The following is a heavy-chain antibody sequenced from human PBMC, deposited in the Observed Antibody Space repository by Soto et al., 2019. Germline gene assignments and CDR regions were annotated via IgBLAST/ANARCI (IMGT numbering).Heavy chain of an antibody. V-gene: IGHV1-69*13. CDR3: ARDGGRLYCSSTSCSLGKYNWFDP. Sequence: ASVKVSCKASGGTFSSYAISWVRQAPGQGLEWMGGIIPIFGTANYAQKFQGRVTITADESTSTAYMELSSLRSEDTAVYYCARDGGRLYCSSTSCSLGKYNWFDPWGQGTLVTVSS. CDR1: GGTFSSYA. CDR2: IIPIFGTA. D-gene: IGHD2-2*01. J-gene: IGHJ5*02.